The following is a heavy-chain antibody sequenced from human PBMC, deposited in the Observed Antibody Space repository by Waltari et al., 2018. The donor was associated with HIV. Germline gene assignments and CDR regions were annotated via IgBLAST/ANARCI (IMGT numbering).Heavy chain of an antibody. V-gene: IGHV1-46*01. CDR2: INPSGGST. CDR1: GYTFPSYY. J-gene: IGHJ3*02. CDR3: ARDPPSTVVTPDAFDI. D-gene: IGHD4-17*01. Sequence: QVQLVQSGAEVKKPGASVKVSCKASGYTFPSYYMHWVRQAPGQGLEWMGIINPSGGSTSYAQKFQGRVTMTRDTSTSTVYMELSSLRSEDTAVYYCARDPPSTVVTPDAFDIWGQGTMVTVSS.